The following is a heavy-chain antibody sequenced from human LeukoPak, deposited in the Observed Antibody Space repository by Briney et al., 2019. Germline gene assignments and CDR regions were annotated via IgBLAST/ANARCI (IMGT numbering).Heavy chain of an antibody. CDR2: IYYSGST. V-gene: IGHV4-31*03. J-gene: IGHJ5*02. CDR1: GGSISSGGYY. Sequence: PSETLPLTCTVSGGSISSGGYYWSWIRQHPGKGLEWIGYIYYSGSTYYNPSLKSRVTISVDTSKNQFSLKLSSVTAADTAVYYCARLRRYWFDPWGQGTLATVSS. D-gene: IGHD4-17*01. CDR3: ARLRRYWFDP.